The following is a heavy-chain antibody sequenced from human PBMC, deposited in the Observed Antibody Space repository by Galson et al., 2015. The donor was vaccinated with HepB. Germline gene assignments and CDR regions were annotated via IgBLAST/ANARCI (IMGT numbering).Heavy chain of an antibody. Sequence: SLRLSCAASGFTFSGSAMHWVRQASGKGLEWIGRIRSKANSYATAYAESVKGRFTISRDDSKNTAYLQMNSLKTEDTAVYYCTRLMETVKFDYWGLGTLVTVSS. CDR1: GFTFSGSA. V-gene: IGHV3-73*01. CDR2: IRSKANSYAT. CDR3: TRLMETVKFDY. J-gene: IGHJ4*02. D-gene: IGHD3-10*01.